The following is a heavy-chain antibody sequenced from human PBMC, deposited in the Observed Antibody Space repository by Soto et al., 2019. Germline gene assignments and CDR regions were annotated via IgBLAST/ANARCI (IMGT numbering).Heavy chain of an antibody. V-gene: IGHV1-24*01. Sequence: ASVKVSCKVSGYTLTELSMHWVRQAPGKGLERMGGFDPEDGETIYAQKFQGRVTMTEDTSTDTAYMELSILRSEDSAVYFCATNQDDFWSGSYGMDVWGQGTTVTVSS. CDR1: GYTLTELS. CDR2: FDPEDGET. D-gene: IGHD3-3*01. J-gene: IGHJ6*02. CDR3: ATNQDDFWSGSYGMDV.